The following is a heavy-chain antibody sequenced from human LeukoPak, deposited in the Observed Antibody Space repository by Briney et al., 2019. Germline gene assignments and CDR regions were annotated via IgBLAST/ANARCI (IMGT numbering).Heavy chain of an antibody. CDR1: GFNFRTHT. D-gene: IGHD6-19*01. V-gene: IGHV3-21*06. Sequence: GGSLRLSCAASGFNFRTHTMNWVRQAPGMGLEWVSSISSSSNYIYYADSVKGRFTISRDNAKNSLYLQMTSLRAEDTAVYYCARAYSGWYFDYWGQGTPVTVSS. CDR3: ARAYSGWYFDY. CDR2: ISSSSNYI. J-gene: IGHJ4*02.